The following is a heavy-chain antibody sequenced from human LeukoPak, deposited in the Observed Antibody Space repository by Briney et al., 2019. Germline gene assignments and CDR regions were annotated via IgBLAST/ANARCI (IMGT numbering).Heavy chain of an antibody. D-gene: IGHD3-3*01. J-gene: IGHJ4*02. CDR3: ATRNYDFWSGYG. Sequence: GGSLRLSCAASGFTFSSYSMSWVRQAPGKGLEWVSSISGSSITISYADSVKGRFTISRDNAKNSLYLQMNSLRAEDTAVYYCATRNYDFWSGYGWRQGTLVTVSS. CDR1: GFTFSSYS. CDR2: ISGSSITI. V-gene: IGHV3-48*01.